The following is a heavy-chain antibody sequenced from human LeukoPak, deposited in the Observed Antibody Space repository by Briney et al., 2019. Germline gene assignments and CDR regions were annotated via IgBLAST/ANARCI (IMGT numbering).Heavy chain of an antibody. Sequence: PGRSLRLSCAASGYTFSSYSMHWVPQAPGKGLEWVSSISSSSYIYYADSVKGRFTISRDNAKNSLYLQMNSLRAEDTAVYYCARYTWLGYYMDVWGKGTTVTVSS. D-gene: IGHD3-10*01. CDR3: ARYTWLGYYMDV. CDR1: GYTFSSYS. CDR2: ISSSSYI. V-gene: IGHV3-21*01. J-gene: IGHJ6*03.